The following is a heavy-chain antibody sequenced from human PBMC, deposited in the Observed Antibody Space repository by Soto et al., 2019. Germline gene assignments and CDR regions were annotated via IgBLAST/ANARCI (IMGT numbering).Heavy chain of an antibody. V-gene: IGHV3-11*01. CDR2: ISSSGSTI. CDR1: GFTFSYYY. D-gene: IGHD3-10*01. J-gene: IGHJ6*02. CDR3: ARSSTSGAYWALELFGDYYYYGMDV. Sequence: GGSLRLSCAASGFTFSYYYMSWIRQAPGKGLEWVSYISSSGSTIYYADSVKGRFTISRDNAKNSLYLQMNSLRAEDTAVYYCARSSTSGAYWALELFGDYYYYGMDVWGQGTTVTVSS.